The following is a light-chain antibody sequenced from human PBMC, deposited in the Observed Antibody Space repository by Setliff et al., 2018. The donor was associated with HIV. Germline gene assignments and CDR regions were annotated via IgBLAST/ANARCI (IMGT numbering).Light chain of an antibody. V-gene: IGLV2-14*03. CDR2: DVS. J-gene: IGLJ1*01. Sequence: QSALAQPASVSGSPGQSIAISCTGTSSDVGSYKYVSWYQQHPGKAPKLMIYDVSNRPSGVSNRFSGSKSGNTASLTVSGLQADDEADYYCSSYAGSDIYVFGTGTKVTVL. CDR3: SSYAGSDIYV. CDR1: SSDVGSYKY.